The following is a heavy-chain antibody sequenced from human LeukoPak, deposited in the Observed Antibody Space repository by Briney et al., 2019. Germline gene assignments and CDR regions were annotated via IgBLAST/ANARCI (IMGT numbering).Heavy chain of an antibody. Sequence: SETLSLTCIVSGGSISSSSYYWGWIRQPPGKGLEWIGSIYYSGSTYYNPSLKSRVTISVDTSKNQFSLKLSSVTAADTAVYYCARRPTGYSSSWHFEYWGQGTLVTVSS. CDR2: IYYSGST. V-gene: IGHV4-39*01. D-gene: IGHD6-13*01. CDR1: GGSISSSSYY. J-gene: IGHJ4*02. CDR3: ARRPTGYSSSWHFEY.